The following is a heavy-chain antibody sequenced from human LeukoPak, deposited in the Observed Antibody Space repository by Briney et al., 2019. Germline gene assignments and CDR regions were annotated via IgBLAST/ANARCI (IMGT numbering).Heavy chain of an antibody. J-gene: IGHJ6*04. D-gene: IGHD3-10*01. CDR2: ISSSSSYI. CDR3: ARVHYGSGSYPRSAAYYYYYGMDV. V-gene: IGHV3-21*01. Sequence: GGSLRLSCAASGFTFRIYSMKGVPQAPGKGLEWVSSISSSSSYIYYADSVKGRFTISRDNAKNSLYLQMNSLGAEDTAVYYCARVHYGSGSYPRSAAYYYYYGMDVWGKGTTVTVSS. CDR1: GFTFRIYS.